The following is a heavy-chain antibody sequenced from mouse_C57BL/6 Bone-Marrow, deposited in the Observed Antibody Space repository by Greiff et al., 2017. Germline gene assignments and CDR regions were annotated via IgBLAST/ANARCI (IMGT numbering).Heavy chain of an antibody. CDR3: ARDEWLLPYYFDY. D-gene: IGHD2-3*01. V-gene: IGHV1-76*01. CDR1: GYTFTDYY. Sequence: QVQLQQSGAELVRPGASVKLSCKASGYTFTDYYINWVKQRPGQGLEWIARIYPGSGNTYYNEKFKGKATLTAEKSSSTTYMQLSSLTSEDSAVYVSARDEWLLPYYFDYWGQGTTLTVSS. CDR2: IYPGSGNT. J-gene: IGHJ2*01.